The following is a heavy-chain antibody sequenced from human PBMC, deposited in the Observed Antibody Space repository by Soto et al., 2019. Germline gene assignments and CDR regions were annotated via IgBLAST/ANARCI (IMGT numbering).Heavy chain of an antibody. CDR1: GYTFTSYG. CDR2: ISAYNGNT. CDR3: ARDRAWEGDYDFWSGYFNFDY. D-gene: IGHD3-3*01. J-gene: IGHJ4*02. V-gene: IGHV1-18*01. Sequence: ASVKVSCKASGYTFTSYGISWVRQAPGQGLEWMGWISAYNGNTNYAQKLQGRVTMTTDTSTSTAYMELRSLRSDDTAVYYCARDRAWEGDYDFWSGYFNFDYWGQGTLVTVSS.